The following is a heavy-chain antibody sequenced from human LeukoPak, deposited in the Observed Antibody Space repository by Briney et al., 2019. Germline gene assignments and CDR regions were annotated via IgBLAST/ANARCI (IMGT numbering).Heavy chain of an antibody. CDR1: GGSISSYY. V-gene: IGHV4-59*01. D-gene: IGHD6-13*01. CDR2: IYYSGST. CDR3: AREVSSTWFECSDP. J-gene: IGHJ5*02. Sequence: SETLSLTCTVSGGSISSYYWSWIRQPPGKGLEWIGYIYYSGSTNYNPSLKSRVIISMDTSKNQFSLKLSSVTAADTAVYYCAREVSSTWFECSDPWGQGTIVTVSS.